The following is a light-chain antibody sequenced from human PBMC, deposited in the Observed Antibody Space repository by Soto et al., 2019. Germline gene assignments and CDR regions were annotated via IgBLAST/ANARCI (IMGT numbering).Light chain of an antibody. CDR1: QSVSSY. J-gene: IGKJ1*01. CDR3: QQRSNWPRT. CDR2: DAS. Sequence: EIVLTQSPATLSLSPGERATLSCRASQSVSSYLAWYQQKPGQAPSLLIYDASNRATGIPARFSGSGSGTDFTLTISSLEPEDFAVYYCQQRSNWPRTFGQGTKVDNK. V-gene: IGKV3-11*01.